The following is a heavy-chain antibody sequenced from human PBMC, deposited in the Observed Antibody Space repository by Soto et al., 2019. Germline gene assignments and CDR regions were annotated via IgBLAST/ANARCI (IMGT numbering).Heavy chain of an antibody. CDR3: AKDGGYAYYDSSGYYFGY. J-gene: IGHJ4*02. Sequence: EVPLLESGGGLVQPGGSLRLSCAASGFTFSSYAMSWVRQAPGKGLEWVSAISGSGGSTYYADSVKGRFTISRDNSKNTLYLQINSLRADDTAVYYCAKDGGYAYYDSSGYYFGYWGQGTLVTVSS. V-gene: IGHV3-23*01. CDR1: GFTFSSYA. D-gene: IGHD3-22*01. CDR2: ISGSGGST.